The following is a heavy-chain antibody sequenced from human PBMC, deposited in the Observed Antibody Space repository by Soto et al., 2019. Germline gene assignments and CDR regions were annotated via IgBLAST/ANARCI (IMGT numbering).Heavy chain of an antibody. Sequence: PWGSLRLSCAASGFTVSSNYMTWVRQAPGKGLEWVSVIYSGGSTYYADSVKGRFTISRDNSKNTLYLQMNSLRAEDTAVYYCARDRVESGYPQYFEHWGQGTLVTVS. D-gene: IGHD3-22*01. CDR1: GFTVSSNY. V-gene: IGHV3-53*01. J-gene: IGHJ1*01. CDR2: IYSGGST. CDR3: ARDRVESGYPQYFEH.